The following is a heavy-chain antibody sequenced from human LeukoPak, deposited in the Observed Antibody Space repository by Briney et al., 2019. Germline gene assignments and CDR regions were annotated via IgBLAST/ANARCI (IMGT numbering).Heavy chain of an antibody. V-gene: IGHV3-21*01. D-gene: IGHD1-26*01. CDR2: ISRNSRHV. J-gene: IGHJ1*01. Sequence: VGSLRLSCAASGFTFSDYSMNWVRQAPGKGLEWVSSISRNSRHVYYGGSVWGRFTISRDDARNSLFLEMNSLRAEDMAVYYCVRDFMGMGGTTAYLHYWGQGTLVTVSS. CDR1: GFTFSDYS. CDR3: VRDFMGMGGTTAYLHY.